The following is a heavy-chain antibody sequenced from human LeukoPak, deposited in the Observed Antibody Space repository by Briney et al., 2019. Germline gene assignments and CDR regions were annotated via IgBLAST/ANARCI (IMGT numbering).Heavy chain of an antibody. V-gene: IGHV2-5*01. J-gene: IGHJ4*02. Sequence: SGPTLLNPPQTLTLSCIFSGFSPSTSGVGVGWIRQPQGKALAWLALIYWNNNKRYKPSLKSRLTITKDTSKNPVVLTMTNMDPVDTATYYCAHVSSGWHYNFDYWGQGTLVTVSS. D-gene: IGHD6-19*01. CDR3: AHVSSGWHYNFDY. CDR1: GFSPSTSGVG. CDR2: IYWNNNK.